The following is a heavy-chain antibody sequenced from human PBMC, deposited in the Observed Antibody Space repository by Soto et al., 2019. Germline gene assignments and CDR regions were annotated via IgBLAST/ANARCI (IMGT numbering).Heavy chain of an antibody. CDR1: GSTFTNFG. J-gene: IGHJ5*02. CDR3: ARVITGAEAWFDP. CDR2: ISAYTDDP. V-gene: IGHV1-18*01. Sequence: ASVKVSCKASGSTFTNFGVTWVRQAPGQGLEWMGWISAYTDDPNYAQKFQGRVTMTIDTSTSTAYLDLRSLTSDDTAVYYCARVITGAEAWFDPWGQGTLVTV. D-gene: IGHD1-20*01.